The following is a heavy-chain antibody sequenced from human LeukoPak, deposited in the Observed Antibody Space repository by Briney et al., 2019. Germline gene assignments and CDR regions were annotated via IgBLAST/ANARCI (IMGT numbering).Heavy chain of an antibody. V-gene: IGHV1-2*02. D-gene: IGHD6-6*01. Sequence: ASVKVSCKASGYTFTGYYMHWVRQAPGQGLEWMGWINPNSGGTNYAQKFQGRVTTTRDTSISTAYMELSRLRSDDTAVYYCASEYSSSWYYMDVWGKGTTVTVSS. J-gene: IGHJ6*03. CDR2: INPNSGGT. CDR1: GYTFTGYY. CDR3: ASEYSSSWYYMDV.